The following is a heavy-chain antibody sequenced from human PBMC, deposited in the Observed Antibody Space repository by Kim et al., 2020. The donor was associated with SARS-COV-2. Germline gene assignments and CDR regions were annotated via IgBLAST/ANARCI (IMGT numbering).Heavy chain of an antibody. CDR2: IIPIFGTA. CDR3: ARGDVVVPAAYRYYYYGMDV. V-gene: IGHV1-69*13. CDR1: GGTFSSYA. Sequence: SVKVSCKASGGTFSSYAISWVRQAPGQGLEWMGGIIPIFGTANYAQKFQGRVTITADESTSTAYMELSSLRSEDTAVYYCARGDVVVPAAYRYYYYGMDVWGQGTTVTVSS. J-gene: IGHJ6*02. D-gene: IGHD2-2*01.